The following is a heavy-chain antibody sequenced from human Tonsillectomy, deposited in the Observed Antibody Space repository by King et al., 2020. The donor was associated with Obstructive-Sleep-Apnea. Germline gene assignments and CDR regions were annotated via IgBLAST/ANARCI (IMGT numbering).Heavy chain of an antibody. Sequence: QLVQSGAEVKKPGASVKVSCKASGYTFTSNYMHWVRQAPGQGLEWMGIINPSGGSTSYAQKFQGRVTLTRDTSTSTVYMELSSLRSDDTAVYYCARDLRREVGARDAFGIWGQGTMVTVSS. CDR3: ARDLRREVGARDAFGI. V-gene: IGHV1-46*03. CDR2: INPSGGST. J-gene: IGHJ3*02. D-gene: IGHD1-26*01. CDR1: GYTFTSNY.